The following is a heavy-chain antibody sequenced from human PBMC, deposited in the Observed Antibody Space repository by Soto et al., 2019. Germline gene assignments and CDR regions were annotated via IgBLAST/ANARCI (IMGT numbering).Heavy chain of an antibody. D-gene: IGHD1-26*01. CDR2: MGGSGGVI. CDR1: GFTFSQYA. V-gene: IGHV3-23*04. J-gene: IGHJ5*01. CDR3: AKEIVLAYSGSSQRAFDS. Sequence: EVQLVESGGGLVQPGESLRLSCVVSGFTFSQYAVTWLRQAPGKGLECISLMGGSGGVIDYADSVRGRFTTSRDSSKNTFYLQMNHLRAEDTATYFCAKEIVLAYSGSSQRAFDSWGPGALVSVSS.